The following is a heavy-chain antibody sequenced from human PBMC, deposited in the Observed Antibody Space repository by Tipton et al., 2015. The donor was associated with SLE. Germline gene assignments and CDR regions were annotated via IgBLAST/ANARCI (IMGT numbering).Heavy chain of an antibody. D-gene: IGHD1-26*01. CDR3: ARDGSNRAFDI. V-gene: IGHV1-69*09. Sequence: QLVQSGPEVKKPGASVKVSCKASGYTFTSYGIIWVRQAPGQGLEWMGRIIPILGIANYAQKFQGRVTITADKSTSTAYMELSSLRSGDTAVYYCARDGSNRAFDIWGQGTMVTVSS. J-gene: IGHJ3*02. CDR1: GYTFTSYG. CDR2: IIPILGIA.